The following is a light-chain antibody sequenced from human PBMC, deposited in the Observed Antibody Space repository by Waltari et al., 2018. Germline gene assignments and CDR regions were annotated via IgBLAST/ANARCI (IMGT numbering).Light chain of an antibody. J-gene: IGLJ2*01. CDR3: QLWDLSSDHPL. CDR1: NIGSNS. Sequence: SYVLTQPPSVSVAPGQTASITCGGNNIGSNSVHWYPQRPGQAPVLAVYDDSDRPSGIPDRFSGSNSGNTATLTISRVEAGDEADYYCQLWDLSSDHPLFGGGTKLTVL. V-gene: IGLV3-21*02. CDR2: DDS.